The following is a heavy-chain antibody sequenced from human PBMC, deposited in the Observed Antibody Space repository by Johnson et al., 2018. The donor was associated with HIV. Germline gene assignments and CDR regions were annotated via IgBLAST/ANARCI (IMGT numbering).Heavy chain of an antibody. CDR2: IKQDGSEK. Sequence: VQLVESGGGLVQPGGSLRLSCAASGFTFSSYWMSWVRQAPGKGLEWVANIKQDGSEKYYVDSVKGRFTISRDNAKNSLYLLMNSLRAEDTALYYCARVIGYDSSGKAFDIWGRGTMVTVSS. CDR1: GFTFSSYW. D-gene: IGHD3-22*01. J-gene: IGHJ3*02. CDR3: ARVIGYDSSGKAFDI. V-gene: IGHV3-7*05.